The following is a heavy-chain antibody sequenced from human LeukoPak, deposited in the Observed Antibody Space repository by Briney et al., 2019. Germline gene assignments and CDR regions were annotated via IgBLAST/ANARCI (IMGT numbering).Heavy chain of an antibody. CDR3: ARTKLGMGVDY. D-gene: IGHD7-27*01. CDR2: IYHSRST. V-gene: IGHV4-38-2*02. J-gene: IGHJ4*02. Sequence: SGTLSLTCTVSGYSISSGYYWGWIRQPPGKGLEWIGSIYHSRSTYYNPSLKSRVTISVDTSKNQFSLKLSSVTAADTAVYYCARTKLGMGVDYWGQGTLVTVSS. CDR1: GYSISSGYY.